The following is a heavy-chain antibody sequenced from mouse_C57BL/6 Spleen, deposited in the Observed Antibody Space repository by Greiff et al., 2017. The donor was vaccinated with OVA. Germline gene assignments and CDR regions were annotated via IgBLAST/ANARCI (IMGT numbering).Heavy chain of an antibody. CDR3: ARVLYSNYVYWYFDV. V-gene: IGHV1-18*01. Sequence: VQLKESGPELVKPGASVKIPCKASGYTFTDYNMDWVKQSHGKSLEWIGDINPNNGGTIYNQKFKGKATLTVDKSSSTAYMELRSLTSEDTAVYYCARVLYSNYVYWYFDVWGTGTTVTVSS. CDR1: GYTFTDYN. CDR2: INPNNGGT. D-gene: IGHD2-5*01. J-gene: IGHJ1*03.